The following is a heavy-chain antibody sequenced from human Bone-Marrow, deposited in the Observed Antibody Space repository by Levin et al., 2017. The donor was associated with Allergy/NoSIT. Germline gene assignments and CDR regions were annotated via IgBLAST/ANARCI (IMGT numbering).Heavy chain of an antibody. CDR1: GFTFSSYG. J-gene: IGHJ4*02. Sequence: GESLKISCAASGFTFSSYGMHWVRQAPGKGLEWVAVIWYDGSNKYYADSVKGRFTISRDNSKNTLYLQMNSLRAEDTAVYYCARGASFCPSAGTLGEPFDYWGQGTLVTVSS. D-gene: IGHD6-13*01. CDR3: ARGASFCPSAGTLGEPFDY. V-gene: IGHV3-33*01. CDR2: IWYDGSNK.